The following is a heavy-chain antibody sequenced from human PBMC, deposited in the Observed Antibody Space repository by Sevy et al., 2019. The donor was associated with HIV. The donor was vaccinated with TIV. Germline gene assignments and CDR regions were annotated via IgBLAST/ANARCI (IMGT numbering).Heavy chain of an antibody. CDR2: ISYDGSNK. V-gene: IGHV3-30-3*01. Sequence: GGSLRLSCAASGFTFSSYAMHWVRQAPGKGLEWVAVISYDGSNKYYADSVKGRFTISRDNSKNTLYLQMNSLRAEDTAVYYCARNFLRFLEWLPRIEAERLYYFDYWGQGTLVTVSS. CDR1: GFTFSSYA. J-gene: IGHJ4*02. CDR3: ARNFLRFLEWLPRIEAERLYYFDY. D-gene: IGHD3-3*01.